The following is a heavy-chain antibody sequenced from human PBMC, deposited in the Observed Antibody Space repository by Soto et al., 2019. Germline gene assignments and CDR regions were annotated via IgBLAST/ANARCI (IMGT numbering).Heavy chain of an antibody. CDR1: RFTFSAYG. V-gene: IGHV3-30*03. CDR2: ISFDGKSK. D-gene: IGHD4-17*01. J-gene: IGHJ4*02. Sequence: QVQLVESGGGLVQPGRSLRLSCVGSRFTFSAYGMHWGRQAPGKGLEWVTFISFDGKSKYSADSVQGRFTISRDNSKNTLYLQMNSLRPEDTAVYYCARTGGDYGDYVFDYWGQGTLVTVSS. CDR3: ARTGGDYGDYVFDY.